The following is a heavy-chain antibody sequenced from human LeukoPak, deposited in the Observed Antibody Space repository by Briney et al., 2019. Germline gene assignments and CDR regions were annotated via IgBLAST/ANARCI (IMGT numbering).Heavy chain of an antibody. CDR2: INPSGGST. CDR3: ARTSIAARLADY. V-gene: IGHV1-46*01. CDR1: GYTFTSYY. J-gene: IGHJ4*02. Sequence: ASVKVSCKASGYTFTSYYMHWVRQAPGQGLEWMGIINPSGGSTSYAQKFQGRVTMTTDTSTSTAYMELRSLRSDDTAVYYCARTSIAARLADYWGQGTLVTVSS. D-gene: IGHD6-6*01.